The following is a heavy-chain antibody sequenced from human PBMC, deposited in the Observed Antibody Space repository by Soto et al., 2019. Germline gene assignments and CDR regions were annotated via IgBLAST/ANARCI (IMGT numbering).Heavy chain of an antibody. D-gene: IGHD3-3*02. CDR3: VRGMSIHRY. J-gene: IGHJ4*02. V-gene: IGHV3-7*01. Sequence: EVQLVESGGGLVQPGGSLRLSCAASGFTFSSYSMSWFRQAPGKGLEWVANIKEDGSVKSYVDSVRGRFTISRDNSKNSLYLQMDSLRGDDTAVFYCVRGMSIHRYWGPGILVTVSS. CDR2: IKEDGSVK. CDR1: GFTFSSYS.